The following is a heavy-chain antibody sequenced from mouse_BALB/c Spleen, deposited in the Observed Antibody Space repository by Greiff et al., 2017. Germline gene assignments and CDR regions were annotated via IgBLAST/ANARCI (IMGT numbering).Heavy chain of an antibody. J-gene: IGHJ4*01. V-gene: IGHV5-6*02. CDR1: GFTFSSYG. Sequence: EVKLEESGGDLVKPGGSLKLSCAASGFTFSSYGMSWVRQTPDKRLEWVATISSGGSYTYYPDSVKGRFTISRDNAKNTLYLQMSRLKSEDTAMYYCARIYDGYYAMDYWGQGTSVTVSS. D-gene: IGHD2-3*01. CDR3: ARIYDGYYAMDY. CDR2: ISSGGSYT.